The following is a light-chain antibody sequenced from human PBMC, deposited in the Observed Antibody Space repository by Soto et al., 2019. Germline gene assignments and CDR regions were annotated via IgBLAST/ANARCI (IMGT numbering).Light chain of an antibody. Sequence: EIRLTQSPATLSLSPGERATISCRASQSVSSYLAWYQQKPGQAPRLLIYDASNRDSGIPARFSGSGSGTGFTLTISRLEPEDFEVYYCQQRSNSPPITFGQATRLEIK. J-gene: IGKJ5*01. CDR3: QQRSNSPPIT. CDR1: QSVSSY. CDR2: DAS. V-gene: IGKV3-11*01.